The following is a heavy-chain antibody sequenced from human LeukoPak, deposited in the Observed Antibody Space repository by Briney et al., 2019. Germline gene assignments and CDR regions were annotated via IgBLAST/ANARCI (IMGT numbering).Heavy chain of an antibody. CDR3: ARGLFDY. Sequence: PSETLSLTCAVYGGSFSGYYWSWIRQPPGKGLEWIGEINHSGSTNYNPSLKSRATISVDTSKNQFSLKLSSVTAADTAVYYCARGLFDYWGQGTLVTVSS. CDR1: GGSFSGYY. V-gene: IGHV4-34*01. J-gene: IGHJ4*02. CDR2: INHSGST.